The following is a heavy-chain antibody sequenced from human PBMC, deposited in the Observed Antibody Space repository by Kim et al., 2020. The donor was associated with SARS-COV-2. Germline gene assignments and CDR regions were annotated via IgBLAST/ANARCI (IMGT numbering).Heavy chain of an antibody. D-gene: IGHD2-2*01. CDR1: GFTFSGSA. CDR3: TSPSVIVVVPAAPSNGMDV. CDR2: IRSKANSYAT. V-gene: IGHV3-73*01. Sequence: GGSLRLSCAASGFTFSGSAMHWVRQASGKGLEWVGRIRSKANSYATAYAASVKGRFTISRDDSKNTAYLQMNSLKTEDTAVYYCTSPSVIVVVPAAPSNGMDVWGQGTTVTVSS. J-gene: IGHJ6*02.